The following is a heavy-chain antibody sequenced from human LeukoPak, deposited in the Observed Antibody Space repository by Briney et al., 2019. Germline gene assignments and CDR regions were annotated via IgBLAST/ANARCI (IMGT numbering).Heavy chain of an antibody. CDR2: INHSGST. D-gene: IGHD5-12*01. CDR3: ARRVATKKGWFDP. J-gene: IGHJ5*02. Sequence: SETLSLTCAVSGGSISSSNWWSWVRQPPGKGLEWIGEINHSGSTNYNPSLKSRVTISVDTSKNQFSLKLSSVTAADTAVYYCARRVATKKGWFDPWGQGTLVTVSS. CDR1: GGSISSSNW. V-gene: IGHV4-4*02.